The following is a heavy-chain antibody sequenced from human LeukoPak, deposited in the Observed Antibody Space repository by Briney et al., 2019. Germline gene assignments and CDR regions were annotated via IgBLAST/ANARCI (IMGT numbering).Heavy chain of an antibody. CDR2: IYTSGST. Sequence: PSETLSLTCTVSGGSISSGSYYWSWIRQPAGKGLEWIGRIYTSGSTNYNPSLKSRVTISVDTSKNQFSLKLSSVTAADTAVYYCARGESAGYCSSTSCSHRFDPWGQGTLVTVSS. CDR1: GGSISSGSYY. D-gene: IGHD2-2*01. J-gene: IGHJ5*02. V-gene: IGHV4-61*02. CDR3: ARGESAGYCSSTSCSHRFDP.